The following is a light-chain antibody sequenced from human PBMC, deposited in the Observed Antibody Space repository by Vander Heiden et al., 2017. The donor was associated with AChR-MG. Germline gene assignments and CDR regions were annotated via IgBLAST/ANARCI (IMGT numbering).Light chain of an antibody. J-gene: IGKJ2*01. CDR3: QQSYSTPPYA. CDR2: AAS. CDR1: QNIDSY. Sequence: DIQMTQSPSSLSVSVGDRVTITCRASQNIDSYLMWYQQKPGRAPKLLVYAASSLQSGVPSRFSGSGSGADFTLTISSLQPEDFATYYCQQSYSTPPYAFGQGTKLEIK. V-gene: IGKV1-39*01.